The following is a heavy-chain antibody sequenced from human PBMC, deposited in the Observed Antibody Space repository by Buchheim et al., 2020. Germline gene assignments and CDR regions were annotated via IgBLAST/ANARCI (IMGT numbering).Heavy chain of an antibody. Sequence: QVQLVQSGAEVKKPGSSVKVSCKASGGTFSSYAISWVRQAPGQGLEWMGGIIPIFGTAKYAQKFQGRVTITADESTSTAYLELSSLRAEDTAVYYCARVFREYQLLVLYYYGMDVWGQGTT. CDR3: ARVFREYQLLVLYYYGMDV. D-gene: IGHD2-2*01. V-gene: IGHV1-69*12. CDR2: IIPIFGTA. CDR1: GGTFSSYA. J-gene: IGHJ6*02.